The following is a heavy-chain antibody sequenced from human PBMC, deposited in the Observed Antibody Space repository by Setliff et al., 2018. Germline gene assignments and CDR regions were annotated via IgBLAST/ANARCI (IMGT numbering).Heavy chain of an antibody. CDR3: ARDVGEAYCGGDCPKTPAIYYFDY. CDR2: IYDSGIT. V-gene: IGHV4-59*02. CDR1: GGSVSGYY. J-gene: IGHJ4*02. Sequence: PSETLSLTCTVSGGSVSGYYWSWIRQPPGKGLEWIGYIYDSGITNYNPSLKSRVTISVDTSKSKISLKVKSVTAADTAVYYCARDVGEAYCGGDCPKTPAIYYFDYWGQGTLVTVSS. D-gene: IGHD2-21*02.